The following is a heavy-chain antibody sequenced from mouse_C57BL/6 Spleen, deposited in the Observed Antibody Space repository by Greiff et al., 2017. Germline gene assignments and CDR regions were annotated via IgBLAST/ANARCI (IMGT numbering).Heavy chain of an antibody. D-gene: IGHD4-1*01. CDR1: GYTFTDHT. CDR2: IYPRDGST. J-gene: IGHJ4*01. V-gene: IGHV1-78*01. CDR3: ARRLGRGSYAMDY. Sequence: VQLQQSDAELVKPGASVKISCKVSGYTFTDHTIHWMKQRPEQGLEWIGYIYPRDGSTKYNEKFKGKATLTADKSSSTAYMQLNSLTSEDSAGYFCARRLGRGSYAMDYWGQGTSVTVSS.